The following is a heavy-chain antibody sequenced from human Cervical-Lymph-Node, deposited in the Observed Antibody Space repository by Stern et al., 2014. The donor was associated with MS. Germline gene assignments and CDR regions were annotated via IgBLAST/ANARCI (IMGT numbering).Heavy chain of an antibody. J-gene: IGHJ4*02. Sequence: VQLVQSGAEVKKPGASVKVSCKASDYTFTSYGISWVRQAPGQGLEWMGWISGYNGKMDYAQKFQGRVTMTIDISTTTAYMELRSLKSDDTAVYYCARDRWDRVFDYWGQGTLVTVSS. CDR3: ARDRWDRVFDY. D-gene: IGHD1-26*01. V-gene: IGHV1-18*01. CDR2: ISGYNGKM. CDR1: DYTFTSYG.